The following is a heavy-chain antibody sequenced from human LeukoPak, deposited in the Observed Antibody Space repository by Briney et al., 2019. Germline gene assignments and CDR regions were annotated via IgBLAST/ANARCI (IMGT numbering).Heavy chain of an antibody. V-gene: IGHV3-48*03. CDR2: ISSSGSSI. D-gene: IGHD3-10*01. CDR1: GFTFSSYE. Sequence: GGSLRLSCAASGFTFSSYEMNWVRQAPGKGLEWVSYISSSGSSIYYADSVKGRFTISRDNAKNSLYLQMNSLRAEDTAVYYCAKTYYYGSGSYYKFLDYWGQGTLVTASS. CDR3: AKTYYYGSGSYYKFLDY. J-gene: IGHJ4*02.